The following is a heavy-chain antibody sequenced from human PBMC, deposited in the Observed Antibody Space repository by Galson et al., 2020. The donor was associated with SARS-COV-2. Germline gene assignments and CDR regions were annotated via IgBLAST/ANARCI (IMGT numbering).Heavy chain of an antibody. CDR2: TYYRSQWST. J-gene: IGHJ3*02. D-gene: IGHD6-13*01. CDR1: GDSVSSNSAA. Sequence: SQTLSLTCAISGDSVSSNSAAWNWIRQSPSRGLEWLRRTYYRSQWSTDYAVSVKSRITINPDTSKNQFSLQLNSVTPEDTAIYYCAGRVAGAGSLHIWGQGTMVIVSS. V-gene: IGHV6-1*01. CDR3: AGRVAGAGSLHI.